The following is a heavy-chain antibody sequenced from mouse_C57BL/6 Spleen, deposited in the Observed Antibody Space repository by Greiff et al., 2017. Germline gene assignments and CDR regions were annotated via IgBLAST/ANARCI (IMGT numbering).Heavy chain of an antibody. D-gene: IGHD2-2*01. CDR2: IDPSDSYT. Sequence: QVQLQQPGAELVKPGASVKLSCKASGYTFTSYWMQWVKQGPGKGLEWIGEIDPSDSYTNYNQKFKGKATLTVDTSSSTAYMQLSSLTSEDSAVYYCTRNTYGYDGYYFDYWGQGTTLTVSS. V-gene: IGHV1-50*01. CDR1: GYTFTSYW. CDR3: TRNTYGYDGYYFDY. J-gene: IGHJ2*01.